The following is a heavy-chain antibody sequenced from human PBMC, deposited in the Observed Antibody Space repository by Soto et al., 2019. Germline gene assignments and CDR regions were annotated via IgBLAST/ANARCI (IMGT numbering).Heavy chain of an antibody. CDR3: ARHGRYIDL. Sequence: WTWIRQPPGKGLEWIGYIYYSGSTNYNPSLKSRVIISVDTSENDFSLKLTSVTAADTAVYYCARHGRYIDLWGRGTLVTVSS. CDR2: IYYSGST. V-gene: IGHV4-59*08. D-gene: IGHD1-26*01. J-gene: IGHJ2*01.